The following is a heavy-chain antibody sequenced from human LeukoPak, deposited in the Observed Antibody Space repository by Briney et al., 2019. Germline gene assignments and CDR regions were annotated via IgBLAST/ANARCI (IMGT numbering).Heavy chain of an antibody. D-gene: IGHD1-26*01. CDR3: ARDPKWELLPYYYYYMDV. J-gene: IGHJ6*03. CDR2: IYTSGST. CDR1: GGSLSSGSYY. Sequence: SQTLSLTCTVSGGSLSSGSYYWSWIRQPAGKGLEWLGRIYTSGSTNYNPSLKSRVTISVDTSKNQFSLKLSSVTAADTAVYYCARDPKWELLPYYYYYMDVWGKGTTVTVSS. V-gene: IGHV4-61*02.